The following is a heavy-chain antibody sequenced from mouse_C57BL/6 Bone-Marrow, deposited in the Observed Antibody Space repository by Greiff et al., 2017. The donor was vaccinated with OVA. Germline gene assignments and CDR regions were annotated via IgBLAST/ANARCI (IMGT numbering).Heavy chain of an antibody. CDR3: ARKWHYGSSFAWFAY. V-gene: IGHV2-2*01. CDR1: GFSFTSYG. CDR2: IWSGGST. J-gene: IGHJ3*01. Sequence: VKLVESGPGLVQPSQSLSITCTVSGFSFTSYGVHWVRQSPGQGLELLGVIWSGGSTDYHAAFISRLSISKDNSKSQVFFKMNSLQADDTAIYYCARKWHYGSSFAWFAYWGQGTLVTVSA. D-gene: IGHD1-1*01.